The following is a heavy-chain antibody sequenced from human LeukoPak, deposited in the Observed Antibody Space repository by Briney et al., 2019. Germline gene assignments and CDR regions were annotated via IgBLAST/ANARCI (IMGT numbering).Heavy chain of an antibody. J-gene: IGHJ5*02. D-gene: IGHD5-12*01. Sequence: SETLSLTCTASGGSINNYYWSWVRQPPGKGLEWIGNIHYTGTTYYNPSLKSRVTISVATSKNQFSLRVRSVTAADTAIYYCARYAAASGPNWLDPWGQGTLVTVSS. CDR2: IHYTGTT. CDR3: ARYAAASGPNWLDP. CDR1: GGSINNYY. V-gene: IGHV4-59*01.